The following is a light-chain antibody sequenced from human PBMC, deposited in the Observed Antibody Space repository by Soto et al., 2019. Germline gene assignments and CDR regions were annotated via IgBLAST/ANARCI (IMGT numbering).Light chain of an antibody. CDR3: QRIT. CDR2: GAS. CDR1: SSVSSS. V-gene: IGKV3-20*01. J-gene: IGKJ5*01. Sequence: MVSQSPATLSLSPKERATLSCRASSSVSSSVAWYQHKPGQSPRLLIYGASNRAPGIPDRFSGSGSGTDFTLTISRLEPEDSAVYYCQRITFGQGTRLEIK.